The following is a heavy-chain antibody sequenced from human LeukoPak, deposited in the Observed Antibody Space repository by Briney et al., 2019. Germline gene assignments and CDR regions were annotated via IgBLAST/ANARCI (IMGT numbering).Heavy chain of an antibody. CDR2: IYYSGGT. CDR3: ARARFLEWLSPAYWFDP. Sequence: SETLSLTCTVSGGSISSHYWSWIRQPPGKGLEWIGYIYYSGGTNYNPSLKSRVTISVDTSKNQFSLKLSSVTAADTAVYYCARARFLEWLSPAYWFDPWGQGTLVTVSS. D-gene: IGHD3-3*01. CDR1: GGSISSHY. J-gene: IGHJ5*02. V-gene: IGHV4-59*11.